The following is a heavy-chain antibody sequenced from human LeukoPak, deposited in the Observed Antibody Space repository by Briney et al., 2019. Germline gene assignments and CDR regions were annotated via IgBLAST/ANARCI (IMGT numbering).Heavy chain of an antibody. D-gene: IGHD4-17*01. CDR3: AREASNYGDHTMMI. J-gene: IGHJ4*02. Sequence: AGGSLRLSCAASGFTFSCYSMNWVRRAPGKGLEGVSSISNNSIYIYYGDSAKGRFTISRDNAKNSLYLQMNSLRAEDTAVYYCAREASNYGDHTMMIWRQGGLVTVSS. CDR1: GFTFSCYS. CDR2: ISNNSIYI. V-gene: IGHV3-21*01.